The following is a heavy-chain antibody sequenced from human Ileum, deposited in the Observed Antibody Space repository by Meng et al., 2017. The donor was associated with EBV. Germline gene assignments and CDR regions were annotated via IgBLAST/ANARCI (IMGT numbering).Heavy chain of an antibody. CDR2: IKSNANGGTT. J-gene: IGHJ4*02. V-gene: IGHV3-15*01. CDR1: EFTFRNVW. Sequence: EVQLVDSGGVLVKPGGSLRLSFAASEFTFRNVWMSWVRQAPGKGLEWVGRIKSNANGGTTDYAAPVKGRFTISRDDSRNTLYLQMNSLKTEDTAVYYCITEPHFEYWGQGTLVTVSS. CDR3: ITEPHFEY.